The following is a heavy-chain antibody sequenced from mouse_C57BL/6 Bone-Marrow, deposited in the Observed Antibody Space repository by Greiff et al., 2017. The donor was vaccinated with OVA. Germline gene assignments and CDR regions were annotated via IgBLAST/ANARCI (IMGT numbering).Heavy chain of an antibody. CDR1: GFTFSSYA. V-gene: IGHV5-9-1*02. D-gene: IGHD2-4*01. J-gene: IGHJ3*01. CDR2: FSSGGDYI. Sequence: EVQLVESGEGLVKPGGSLNLSCAASGFTFSSYAMSWVRQTPEKRLEWVAYFSSGGDYIYYAATVKGRFTISRDNARNTLYLQMRSLKSEDTAMYYCTREGGIYYDYDAWFAYWGQGTLVTVSA. CDR3: TREGGIYYDYDAWFAY.